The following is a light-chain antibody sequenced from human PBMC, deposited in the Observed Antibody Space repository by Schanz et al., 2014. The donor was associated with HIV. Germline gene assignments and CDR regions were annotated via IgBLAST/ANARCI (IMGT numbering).Light chain of an antibody. Sequence: QSALTQPASVSGSPGQSITISCTGTSSNVGGYDYPSWYQQHPGKAPKLIIYDVSNRPSGISYRFSGSKSGNTASLTISGLQAEDEGDYYCSSYTSTNTLVVFGGGTKLTVL. J-gene: IGLJ2*01. CDR1: SSNVGGYDY. CDR2: DVS. CDR3: SSYTSTNTLVV. V-gene: IGLV2-14*03.